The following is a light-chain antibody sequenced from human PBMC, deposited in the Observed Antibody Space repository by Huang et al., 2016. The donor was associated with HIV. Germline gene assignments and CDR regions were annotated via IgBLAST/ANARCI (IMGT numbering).Light chain of an antibody. J-gene: IGKJ1*01. CDR2: WAT. Sequence: DIVMTQSPDSLAVSPGERATINCKSSQTVLYSLNKKNYLAWFQQKPGRPPKLLIYWATTREAGVPDRFSGSGSWTDFTLTINNLQAEDVAVYFCLQYYSVPQTFGHGTKVEIK. CDR1: QTVLYSLNKKNY. V-gene: IGKV4-1*01. CDR3: LQYYSVPQT.